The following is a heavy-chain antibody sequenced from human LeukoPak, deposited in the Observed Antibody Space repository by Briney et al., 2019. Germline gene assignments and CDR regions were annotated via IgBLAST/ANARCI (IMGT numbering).Heavy chain of an antibody. D-gene: IGHD3-22*01. J-gene: IGHJ4*02. CDR3: ARVTWKTVIVAPDY. V-gene: IGHV1-2*06. CDR2: LNPHTGGA. Sequence: ASVKVSCKTSGYTFTDYYIHWVRQAPGQGLEWMGQLNPHTGGANYAQKFQGRVSMTRDTSINTAYIEVSRLTSDDTAVYYCARVTWKTVIVAPDYWGQGTLVTVSS. CDR1: GYTFTDYY.